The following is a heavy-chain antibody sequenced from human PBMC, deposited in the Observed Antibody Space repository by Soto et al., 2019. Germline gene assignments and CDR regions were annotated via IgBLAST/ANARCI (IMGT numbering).Heavy chain of an antibody. CDR1: GGTFSSYA. J-gene: IGHJ5*02. V-gene: IGHV1-69*01. CDR2: IIPIFGTA. Sequence: QVQLVQSGAEVKKPGSSVKVSCKASGGTFSSYAISWVRQAPGQGLEWMGGIIPIFGTANYAQKFQGRVTITADESTRTAYMELSILRSEDTAVYYCARESWRCSGVSGYSDWFDPWGQGTLVTVSS. D-gene: IGHD2-15*01. CDR3: ARESWRCSGVSGYSDWFDP.